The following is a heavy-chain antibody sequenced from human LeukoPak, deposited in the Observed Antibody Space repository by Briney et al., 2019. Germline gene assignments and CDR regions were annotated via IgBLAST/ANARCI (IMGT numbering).Heavy chain of an antibody. Sequence: GGSLRLSCVVSGFTVSSYDMHWVRQATGKGLEWVSGIGTVGDTYYVDSVKGRFTTSRENAKNSLYLQMNSLRAGDTAVYYCTRAIRGAFDIWGQGTMVTVSS. V-gene: IGHV3-13*01. J-gene: IGHJ3*02. CDR3: TRAIRGAFDI. D-gene: IGHD5-12*01. CDR1: GFTVSSYD. CDR2: IGTVGDT.